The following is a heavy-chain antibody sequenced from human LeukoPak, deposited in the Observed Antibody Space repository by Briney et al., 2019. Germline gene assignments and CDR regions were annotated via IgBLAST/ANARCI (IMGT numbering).Heavy chain of an antibody. Sequence: ASVKVSCKLSGYTLAELSIHWVRQVPGNGLEWMGGFDSEDGDTFFAQKFQGRVTMTEDTSTDTAYMELSSLRYEDTAVYYCATQDVDPTMGTGGYSDAFDVWGQGTLVTVSS. CDR2: FDSEDGDT. D-gene: IGHD5-18*01. CDR1: GYTLAELS. J-gene: IGHJ3*01. V-gene: IGHV1-24*01. CDR3: ATQDVDPTMGTGGYSDAFDV.